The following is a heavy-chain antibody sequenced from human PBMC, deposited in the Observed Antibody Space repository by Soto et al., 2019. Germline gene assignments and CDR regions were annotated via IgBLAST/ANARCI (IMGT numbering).Heavy chain of an antibody. Sequence: GASVKVSCKASGYSFSNYGISWVRQAPGQGLEWMGWISAYNGNTNYAQKLQGRVTMTTDTSTSTAYMELRSLRSDDTAVYYCARNGVGATSGYYYYGMDVWGQGTTVTVSS. J-gene: IGHJ6*02. CDR3: ARNGVGATSGYYYYGMDV. CDR2: ISAYNGNT. CDR1: GYSFSNYG. V-gene: IGHV1-18*01. D-gene: IGHD1-26*01.